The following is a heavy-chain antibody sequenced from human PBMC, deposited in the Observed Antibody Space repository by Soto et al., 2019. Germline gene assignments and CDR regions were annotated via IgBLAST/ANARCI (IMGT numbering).Heavy chain of an antibody. CDR2: INSDGSST. CDR3: ARVRYGDYPWFDP. Sequence: EVQLVESGGGLVQPGGSLRLSCAASGFTFSSYWMHWALQAPGKGLVWVSRINSDGSSTSYADSVKGRFTISRDNAKNTLYLQMNSLRAEDKAVYYCARVRYGDYPWFDPWGQGTLVTVSS. J-gene: IGHJ5*02. D-gene: IGHD4-17*01. CDR1: GFTFSSYW. V-gene: IGHV3-74*01.